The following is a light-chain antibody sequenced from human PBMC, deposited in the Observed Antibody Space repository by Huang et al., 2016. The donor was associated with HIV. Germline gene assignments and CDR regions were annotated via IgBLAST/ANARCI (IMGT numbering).Light chain of an antibody. J-gene: IGKJ2*01. CDR2: DAS. Sequence: EIVLTQSPATLSLSPGERATLSCRASQSVSHYLAWYQQKPGQAPRLLIYDASNRATGIPARFSGSGEGTDVTLTISSLEPEDFAVYYCQQRSNWPPMYTFGQGTKLEIK. V-gene: IGKV3-11*01. CDR1: QSVSHY. CDR3: QQRSNWPPMYT.